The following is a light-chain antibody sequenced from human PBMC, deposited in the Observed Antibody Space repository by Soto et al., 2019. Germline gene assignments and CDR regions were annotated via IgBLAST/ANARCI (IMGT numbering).Light chain of an antibody. CDR1: QSLLHTNGNNY. CDR3: IQGLLRSPT. CDR2: LGS. Sequence: EIVMTQSPLSLPVTPGEPASISCTCSQSLLHTNGNNYLDWYLQKPGQSPQLLIYLGSNRASVVPDRFSGSGSGTDFTLKISRVEAEDVGGYYCIQGLLRSPTFGVGNTVEIK. V-gene: IGKV2-28*01. J-gene: IGKJ4*01.